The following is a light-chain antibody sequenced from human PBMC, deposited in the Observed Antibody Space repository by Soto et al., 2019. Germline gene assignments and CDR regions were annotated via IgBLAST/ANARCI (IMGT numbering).Light chain of an antibody. CDR3: QSYDSSLSAVV. Sequence: QSALTQPPSVSGAPGQRVTISCTGSSSNIGAGYDVHWYQQLPGTAPKLLIYGNTNRPSGVPDRFSGSKSGTSASLAFTGLQAEDEADYYCQSYDSSLSAVVFGGGTKVTVL. CDR1: SSNIGAGYD. CDR2: GNT. V-gene: IGLV1-40*01. J-gene: IGLJ3*02.